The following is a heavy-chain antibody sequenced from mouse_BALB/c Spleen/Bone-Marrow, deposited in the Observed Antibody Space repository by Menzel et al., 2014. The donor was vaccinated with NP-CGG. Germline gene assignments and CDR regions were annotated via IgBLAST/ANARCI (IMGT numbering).Heavy chain of an antibody. CDR2: IRLKSNNYAT. CDR1: GFTFSNYW. Sequence: EVQGVESGGGLVQPGGSMKLSCVASGFTFSNYWMNWVRRSPEKGLEWVAEIRLKSNNYATHYAESVKGRFTISRDDSKSSVYLQMNNLRAEDTGIYYCTRGSDYWGQGTTLTVSS. CDR3: TRGSDY. D-gene: IGHD1-1*01. J-gene: IGHJ2*01. V-gene: IGHV6-6*02.